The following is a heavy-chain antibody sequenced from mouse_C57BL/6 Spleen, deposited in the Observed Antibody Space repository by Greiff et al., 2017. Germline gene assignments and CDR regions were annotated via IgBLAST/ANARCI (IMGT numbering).Heavy chain of an antibody. CDR1: GFNIKDDY. Sequence: DVKLQESGAELVRPGASVKLSCTASGFNIKDDYMHWVKQRPEQGLEWIGWIDPENGDTEYASKFQGKATITADTSSNTAYLQLSSLTSEDTAVYYCTADYDYAMDYWGQGTSVTVSS. CDR3: TADYDYAMDY. CDR2: IDPENGDT. D-gene: IGHD2-4*01. V-gene: IGHV14-4*01. J-gene: IGHJ4*01.